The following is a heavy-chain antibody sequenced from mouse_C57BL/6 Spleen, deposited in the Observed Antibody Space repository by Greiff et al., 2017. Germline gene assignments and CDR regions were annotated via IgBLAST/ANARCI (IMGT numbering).Heavy chain of an antibody. J-gene: IGHJ2*01. D-gene: IGHD2-2*01. CDR1: GYTFTSYG. V-gene: IGHV1-81*01. CDR3: ARDGNDGY. Sequence: VQLQQSGAELARPGASVKLSCKASGYTFTSYGISWVKQRTGQGLEWIGEIYPRSGNTYYNEKFKGKATLTADKSSSTAYMELRSLTSEDSAVYFCARDGNDGYWGQGTTLTVSS. CDR2: IYPRSGNT.